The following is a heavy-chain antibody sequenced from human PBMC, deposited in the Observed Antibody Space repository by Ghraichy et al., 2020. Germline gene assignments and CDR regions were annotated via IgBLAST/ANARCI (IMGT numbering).Heavy chain of an antibody. Sequence: GGSLRLSCAASGFTFSSYWMQWVRQAPGKGLVWVSRINSDGSSTSYAHSVKGRFTISRDNDKNTMYLQMNSLRGDDTAVYYCSRAKYYDFRSGYYRDHDAFGIWGQGARVTGSS. CDR1: GFTFSSYW. CDR3: SRAKYYDFRSGYYRDHDAFGI. CDR2: INSDGSST. J-gene: IGHJ3*02. V-gene: IGHV3-74*01. D-gene: IGHD3-3*01.